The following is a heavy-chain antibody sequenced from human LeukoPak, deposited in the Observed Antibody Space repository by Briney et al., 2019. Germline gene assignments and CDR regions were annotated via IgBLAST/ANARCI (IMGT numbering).Heavy chain of an antibody. CDR3: ARLTSGHFDY. Sequence: PETLSLTCTVSGGSVSSGSYSWSWIRQPPGKGLEWSGYIYYSGSTNYNPSLKSRVTISVDTSKNQFSLKLSSVTAADTAVYYCARLTSGHFDYWGQGTLVTVSS. J-gene: IGHJ4*02. CDR2: IYYSGST. D-gene: IGHD3-10*01. CDR1: GGSVSSGSYS. V-gene: IGHV4-61*01.